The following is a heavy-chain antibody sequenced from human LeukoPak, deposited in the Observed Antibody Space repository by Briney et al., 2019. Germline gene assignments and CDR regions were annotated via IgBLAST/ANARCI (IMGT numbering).Heavy chain of an antibody. CDR3: AGREYTYGSFDF. V-gene: IGHV4-31*03. CDR1: GASISSGDYY. Sequence: SQTLSLTCTVSGASISSGDYYWSWIRQHPGKGLEWIGYIYYSGSTYYNPSLKSRVTISVDTSKNQFSLRLSSVTAADTAVYYCAGREYTYGSFDFWGQGTLVTVSS. J-gene: IGHJ4*02. CDR2: IYYSGST. D-gene: IGHD5-18*01.